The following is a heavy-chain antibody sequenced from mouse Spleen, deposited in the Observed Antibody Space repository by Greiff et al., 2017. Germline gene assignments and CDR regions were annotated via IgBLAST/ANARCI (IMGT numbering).Heavy chain of an antibody. CDR1: GYSFTGYY. V-gene: IGHV1-42*01. CDR2: INPSTGGT. CDR3: ARGGTGTRWYFDV. Sequence: VQLQQSGPELVKPGASVKISCKASGYSFTGYYMNWVKQSPEKSLEWIGEINPSTGGTTYNQKFKAKATLTVDKSSSTAYMQLKSLTSEDSAVYYCARGGTGTRWYFDVWGAGTTVTVSS. J-gene: IGHJ1*01. D-gene: IGHD4-1*01.